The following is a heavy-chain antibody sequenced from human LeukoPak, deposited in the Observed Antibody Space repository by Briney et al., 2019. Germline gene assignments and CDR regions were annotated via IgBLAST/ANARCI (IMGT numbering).Heavy chain of an antibody. D-gene: IGHD6-19*01. CDR2: IYTSGST. CDR3: ARVREQWLARGWFDP. Sequence: SETLSLTCTVSGGSISSYYWSWIRQPPGKGLEWIGYIYTSGSTNYNPSLESRVTISVDTSKNQFSLKLSSVTAADTAVYYCARVREQWLARGWFDPWGQGTLVTVSS. J-gene: IGHJ5*02. CDR1: GGSISSYY. V-gene: IGHV4-4*09.